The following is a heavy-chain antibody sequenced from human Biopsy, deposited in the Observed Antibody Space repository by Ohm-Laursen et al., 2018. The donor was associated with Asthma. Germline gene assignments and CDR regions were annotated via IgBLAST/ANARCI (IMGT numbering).Heavy chain of an antibody. CDR1: GFSFNSYG. CDR3: AKERYYDFWSGYPI. V-gene: IGHV3-30*18. Sequence: SLRLSCAASGFSFNSYGMHWVRQAPGKGLEWVAVMPFDGRQTYYADSVKGRFTISRDNSKNTLYLQMNSLRAEDTAVYYCAKERYYDFWSGYPIWGQGTMVTVSS. J-gene: IGHJ3*02. D-gene: IGHD3-3*01. CDR2: MPFDGRQT.